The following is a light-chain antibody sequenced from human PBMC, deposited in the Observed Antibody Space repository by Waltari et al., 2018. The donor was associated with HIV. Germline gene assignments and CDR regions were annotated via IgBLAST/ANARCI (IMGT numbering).Light chain of an antibody. CDR1: NSNIGTNT. J-gene: IGLJ3*02. CDR2: SDD. Sequence: QSVLTQPPSASGTPGQRVTISCSGSNSNIGTNTVSWYQHLPGTAPKLLICSDDQRPAGVPDRFSGSKSGTSASLAISVLQSEDEADYYCGVWDDGLNGPEFGGGTKLTVL. V-gene: IGLV1-44*01. CDR3: GVWDDGLNGPE.